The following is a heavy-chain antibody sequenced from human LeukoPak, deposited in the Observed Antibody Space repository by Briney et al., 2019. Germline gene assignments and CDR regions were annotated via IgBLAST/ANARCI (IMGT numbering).Heavy chain of an antibody. Sequence: PGGSLRLYCAASGYTFSDYYMSWIRQAQGKGLEWFSYISSSGNTIYYADSVKGRVTIYRDNAKNSLYLQMNNLRAEDTAVFYCARVAAPKTTTIMHPWEYYYMDVWGKGTTVTVSS. D-gene: IGHD1-1*01. V-gene: IGHV3-11*01. CDR2: ISSSGNTI. J-gene: IGHJ6*03. CDR3: ARVAAPKTTTIMHPWEYYYMDV. CDR1: GYTFSDYY.